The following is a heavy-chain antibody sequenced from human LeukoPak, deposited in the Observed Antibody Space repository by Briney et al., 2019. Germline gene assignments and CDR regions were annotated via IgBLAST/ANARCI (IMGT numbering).Heavy chain of an antibody. CDR2: INPSGGST. CDR3: ARARSGYSYGYNLDP. D-gene: IGHD5-18*01. CDR1: GYTFTSYY. J-gene: IGHJ5*02. Sequence: ASVKVSCKASGYTFTSYYIHWVRQAPGQGLEWMGIINPSGGSTSYAQKFQGRVTITADESTSTAYMELSSLRSEDTAVYYCARARSGYSYGYNLDPWGQGTLVTVSS. V-gene: IGHV1-46*01.